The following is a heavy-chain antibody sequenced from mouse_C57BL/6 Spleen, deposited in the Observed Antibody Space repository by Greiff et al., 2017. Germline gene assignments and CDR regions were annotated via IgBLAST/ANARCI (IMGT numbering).Heavy chain of an antibody. CDR1: GYTFTSYW. J-gene: IGHJ2*01. CDR2: IDPSDSYT. CDR3: ARWGTDDGYGFDY. Sequence: VQLQQPGAELVMPGASVKLSCKASGYTFTSYWMHWVKQRPGQGLEWIGEIDPSDSYTNYNQKFKGKSTLTVDKSSSTAYMQLSSLTSEDSAVSYCARWGTDDGYGFDYWGQGTTLTVSS. D-gene: IGHD2-3*01. V-gene: IGHV1-69*01.